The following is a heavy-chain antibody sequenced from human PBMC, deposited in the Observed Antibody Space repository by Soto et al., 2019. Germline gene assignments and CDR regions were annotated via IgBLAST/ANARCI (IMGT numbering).Heavy chain of an antibody. CDR3: AREIHLGELSYDY. CDR2: MNPNSGNT. V-gene: IGHV1-8*01. CDR1: GYTFTGYD. Sequence: ASAQVSFEASGYTFTGYDINWVRQATGQGLEWMGWMNPNSGNTGYAQKFQGGVTMTRNTSISTAYMELSSLRSEDTAVYYCAREIHLGELSYDYWGQGTLVTVSS. D-gene: IGHD3-16*02. J-gene: IGHJ4*02.